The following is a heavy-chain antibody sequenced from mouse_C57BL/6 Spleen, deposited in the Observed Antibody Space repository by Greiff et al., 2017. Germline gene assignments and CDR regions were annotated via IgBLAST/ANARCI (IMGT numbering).Heavy chain of an antibody. CDR1: GFTFSDYG. CDR3: ARPGLSNAMDY. CDR2: ISSGSSTI. J-gene: IGHJ4*01. Sequence: EVQVVESGGGLVKPGGSLKLSCAASGFTFSDYGMHWVRQAPEKGLEWVAYISSGSSTIYYADTVKGRFTISRDNAKNTLFLQMTSLRSEDTAMYYCARPGLSNAMDYWGQGTSVTVSS. D-gene: IGHD1-1*02. V-gene: IGHV5-17*01.